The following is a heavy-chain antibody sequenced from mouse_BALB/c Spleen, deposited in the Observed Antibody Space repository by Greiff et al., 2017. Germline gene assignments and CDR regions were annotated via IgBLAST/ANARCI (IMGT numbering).Heavy chain of an antibody. CDR1: GFTFSSYA. J-gene: IGHJ1*01. CDR3: ERGYRYDGDWYFDV. V-gene: IGHV5-6-5*01. D-gene: IGHD2-14*01. CDR2: ISSGGST. Sequence: DVMLVESGGGLVKPGGSLKLSCAASGFTFSSYAMSWVRQTPEKRLEWVASISSGGSTYYPDSVKGRFTISRDNARNILYLPMSSLRSEDTAMYYGERGYRYDGDWYFDVWGAGTTVTVSS.